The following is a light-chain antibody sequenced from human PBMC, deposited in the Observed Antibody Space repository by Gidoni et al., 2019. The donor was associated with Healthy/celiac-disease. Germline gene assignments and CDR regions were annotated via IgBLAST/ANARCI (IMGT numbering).Light chain of an antibody. J-gene: IGKJ1*01. CDR1: QSGSSN. CDR2: GSS. CDR3: QQYNNWPPWT. V-gene: IGKV3-15*01. Sequence: EIVMTQSPATLSVPPGERATLSCRPSQSGSSNLPWYQHKPGQAPRLLIYGSSTRATGIPARFSGSASGTEFTLTISSLQSEDFAVYYCQQYNNWPPWTFGQGTKVEIK.